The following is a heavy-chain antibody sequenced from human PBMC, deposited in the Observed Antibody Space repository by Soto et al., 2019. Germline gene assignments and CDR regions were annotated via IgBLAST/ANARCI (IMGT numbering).Heavy chain of an antibody. CDR2: MSGSGAYT. Sequence: GGSLRLSCVGSGFTFSNYAMNWVRQAPGKGLEWVSGMSGSGAYTYYADSVKGRFIVSRDNSKNTLYLELSSLRAEDTAVYCCAKGSEQRLLRGANWFDPWGQGTLVTVSS. J-gene: IGHJ5*02. V-gene: IGHV3-23*01. CDR3: AKGSEQRLLRGANWFDP. CDR1: GFTFSNYA. D-gene: IGHD6-25*01.